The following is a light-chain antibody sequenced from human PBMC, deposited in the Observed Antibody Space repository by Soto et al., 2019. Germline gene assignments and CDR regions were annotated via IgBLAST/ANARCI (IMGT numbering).Light chain of an antibody. Sequence: EIEMTQSPAALSVSPGERATLPCRASQSVSSDLAWYQQKPGQSPRLLIYGASTRATGIPARFSGSGSGTEFTLTISSLQSEDFEVYYCQQYNNWPITFGQGTRLEIK. CDR3: QQYNNWPIT. CDR1: QSVSSD. CDR2: GAS. J-gene: IGKJ5*01. V-gene: IGKV3-15*01.